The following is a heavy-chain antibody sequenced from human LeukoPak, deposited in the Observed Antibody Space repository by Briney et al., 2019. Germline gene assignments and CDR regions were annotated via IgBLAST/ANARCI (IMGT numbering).Heavy chain of an antibody. CDR2: ITGRGGGT. J-gene: IGHJ4*02. CDR3: AKEVVWVSGSSAEFDY. Sequence: GGSLRLACAASGFTFISYTMSWVRQAPGRRLEWVSAITGRGGGTYYADSVKGRFTISRDNSKNTPYLHSDSLTAEERAVYYCAKEVVWVSGSSAEFDYCGQGKLVTVSA. V-gene: IGHV3-23*01. CDR1: GFTFISYT. D-gene: IGHD3-10*01.